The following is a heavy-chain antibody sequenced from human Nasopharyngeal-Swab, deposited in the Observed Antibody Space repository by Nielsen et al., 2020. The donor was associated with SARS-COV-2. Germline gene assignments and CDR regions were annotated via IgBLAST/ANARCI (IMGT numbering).Heavy chain of an antibody. J-gene: IGHJ4*02. D-gene: IGHD5-12*01. Sequence: RQAPGKGLEWIGSIYYSGSTYYNPSLKSRVTISVDTSKNQLSLKLSSVTAADTAVYYCARQETGGYQYYFDYWGQGTLVTVSS. CDR2: IYYSGST. CDR3: ARQETGGYQYYFDY. V-gene: IGHV4-39*01.